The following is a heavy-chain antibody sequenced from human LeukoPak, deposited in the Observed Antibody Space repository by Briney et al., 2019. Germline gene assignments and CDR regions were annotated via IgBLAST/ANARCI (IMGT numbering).Heavy chain of an antibody. V-gene: IGHV3-11*04. CDR1: GFTFSDYY. CDR3: ATHYGSGSLLCFDY. CDR2: ISSSGSTI. J-gene: IGHJ4*02. Sequence: GGSLRLSCAASGFTFSDYYMSWIRQAPGKGLGWVSYISSSGSTIYYADSVKGRFTISRDSAKNSLYLQINSLRAEDTAVYYCATHYGSGSLLCFDYWGQGTLVTVSS. D-gene: IGHD3-10*01.